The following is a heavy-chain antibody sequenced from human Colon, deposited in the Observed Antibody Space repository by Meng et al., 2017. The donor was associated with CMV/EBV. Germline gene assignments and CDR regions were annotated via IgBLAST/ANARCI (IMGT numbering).Heavy chain of an antibody. CDR1: GSIRSSSYY. Sequence: ESLKISCAASGSIRSSSYYWAWIRQPPGKGLERIGNIYDTGSSYYNPSLESRATISLDTPKNQVSLKLSSVTAADTAVYYCARVGYGYLFWGQGALVTVSS. CDR3: ARVGYGYLF. CDR2: IYDTGSS. D-gene: IGHD5-18*01. V-gene: IGHV4-39*07. J-gene: IGHJ4*02.